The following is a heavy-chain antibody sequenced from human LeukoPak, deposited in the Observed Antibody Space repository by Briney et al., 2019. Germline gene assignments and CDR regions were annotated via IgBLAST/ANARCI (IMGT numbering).Heavy chain of an antibody. J-gene: IGHJ4*02. Sequence: TGGSLRLSCAASGFTFSSYAMNWVRQAPGKGLEWVSAISNSGGSTYYADSVKGRFTVSRDNSKNSLYLQMNSLRAEDTAVYYCARGYCSGGSCYSIDYWGQGTLVTVSS. V-gene: IGHV3-23*01. CDR2: ISNSGGST. CDR1: GFTFSSYA. CDR3: ARGYCSGGSCYSIDY. D-gene: IGHD2-15*01.